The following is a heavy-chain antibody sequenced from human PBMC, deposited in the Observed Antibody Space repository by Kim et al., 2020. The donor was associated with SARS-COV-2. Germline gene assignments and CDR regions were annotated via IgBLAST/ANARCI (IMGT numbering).Heavy chain of an antibody. CDR1: GFTFSNYW. CDR2: IKQDGSEK. Sequence: GGSLRLSCAASGFTFSNYWMSWVRQAPGKGLEWVANIKQDGSEKYYVDSVKGRFTISRDNAKNSLYLQMNSLRAEDTAVDYCSRAGGDYDYYFDYWGQGT. J-gene: IGHJ4*02. D-gene: IGHD4-17*01. V-gene: IGHV3-7*01. CDR3: SRAGGDYDYYFDY.